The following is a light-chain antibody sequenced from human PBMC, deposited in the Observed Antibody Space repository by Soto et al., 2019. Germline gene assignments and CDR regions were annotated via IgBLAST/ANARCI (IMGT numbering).Light chain of an antibody. CDR2: GAS. CDR3: QQYNDWPRT. V-gene: IGKV3-15*01. CDR1: HSIFNN. Sequence: EIVMTQSPATLSVSPGERVTLSCRASHSIFNNLAWYQQKPGQAPGLLIHGASTRATGIAARFSGSGSGTEVPLISSSLQSEDFAVYYCQQYNDWPRTFGQGTKVEIK. J-gene: IGKJ1*01.